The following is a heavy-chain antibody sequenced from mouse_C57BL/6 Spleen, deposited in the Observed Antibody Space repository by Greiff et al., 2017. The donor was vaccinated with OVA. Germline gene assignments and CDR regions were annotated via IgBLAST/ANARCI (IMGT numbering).Heavy chain of an antibody. J-gene: IGHJ2*01. CDR2: IDPETGGT. D-gene: IGHD4-1*01. Sequence: VQLQQSGAELVRPGASVTLSCKASGYTFTDYEMHWVKQTPVHGLEWIGAIDPETGGTAYNQKFKGKAILTADKSSSTAYMELRSLTSEDSAVYYCTRRGLGRVLFDYWGQGTTLTVSS. CDR3: TRRGLGRVLFDY. CDR1: GYTFTDYE. V-gene: IGHV1-15*01.